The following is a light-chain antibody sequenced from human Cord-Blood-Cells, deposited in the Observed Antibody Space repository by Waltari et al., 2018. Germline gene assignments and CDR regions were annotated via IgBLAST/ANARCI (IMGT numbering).Light chain of an antibody. CDR2: DVS. CDR3: SSYTSSSTLV. CDR1: SSNVGGYHF. J-gene: IGLJ3*02. Sequence: QSALTPPASVSGSPGQSIPIPCTGTSSNVGGYHFVSMYQHHPGKAPKLMIHDVSNRPSGVANRFSGSKSGNTASLTISGLQAEDEADYYCSSYTSSSTLVFGGGTKLTVL. V-gene: IGLV2-14*03.